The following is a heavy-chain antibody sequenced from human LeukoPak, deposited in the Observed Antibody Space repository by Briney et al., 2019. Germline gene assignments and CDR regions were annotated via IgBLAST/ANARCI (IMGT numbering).Heavy chain of an antibody. CDR3: AKETEYYYGSGSYPDY. J-gene: IGHJ4*02. CDR1: GFTFSSHV. V-gene: IGHV3-23*01. D-gene: IGHD3-10*01. Sequence: HPGGSLRLPCAPSGFTFSSHVMSGVRQAPGKGLEWFGAISGSGGSTYYADSVKGRFTISRDNSKNTLYLQMNSLRAEDTAVYYCAKETEYYYGSGSYPDYWGQGTLVTVSS. CDR2: ISGSGGST.